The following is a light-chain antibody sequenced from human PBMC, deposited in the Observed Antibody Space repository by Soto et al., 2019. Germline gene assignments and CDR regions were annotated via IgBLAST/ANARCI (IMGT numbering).Light chain of an antibody. Sequence: EIVLTQSPGTLSLSPGERATLSCRASQNVGSRYLAWYQQKPGQAPRLLIYGTSNRATGIPDRFSGSGSGTDFTLTIRRLEPEDFALYYCQQYGRSQTFGQGTKVDIK. V-gene: IGKV3-20*01. CDR1: QNVGSRY. CDR3: QQYGRSQT. CDR2: GTS. J-gene: IGKJ1*01.